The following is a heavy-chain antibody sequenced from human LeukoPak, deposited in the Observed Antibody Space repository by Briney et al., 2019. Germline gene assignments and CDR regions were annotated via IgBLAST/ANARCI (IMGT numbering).Heavy chain of an antibody. V-gene: IGHV4-39*01. CDR2: IYYSGST. J-gene: IGHJ4*02. CDR1: GGSISSSSYY. CDR3: ARRTRGSGSFSPLYFDY. D-gene: IGHD3-10*01. Sequence: SETLSLTCTVSGGSISSSSYYWGWIRQPPGKGLEWIGSIYYSGSTYYNPSLKSRVTISVDTSKNQFSLKLSSVTAADTAVYYCARRTRGSGSFSPLYFDYWGQGTLVTVSS.